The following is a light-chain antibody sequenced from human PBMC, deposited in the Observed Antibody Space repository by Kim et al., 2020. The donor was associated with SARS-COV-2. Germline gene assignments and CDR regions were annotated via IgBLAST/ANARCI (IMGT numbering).Light chain of an antibody. J-gene: IGLJ1*01. CDR1: SSDVGGYNF. CDR3: SSYTGSSTLV. CDR2: DVS. Sequence: GPSITISCTGTSSDVGGYNFVSWYQQHPGKAPKLMIYDVSNRPSGISNRFSGSKSGNTASLTISGLQAEDEADYYCSSYTGSSTLVFGTGSKVTVL. V-gene: IGLV2-14*03.